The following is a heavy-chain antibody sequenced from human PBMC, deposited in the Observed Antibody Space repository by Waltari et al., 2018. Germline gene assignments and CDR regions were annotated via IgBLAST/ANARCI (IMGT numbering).Heavy chain of an antibody. CDR3: AKDRYSGSFGAFDI. CDR2: ISWDGGST. CDR1: GFTFDDYA. D-gene: IGHD1-26*01. V-gene: IGHV3-43D*03. J-gene: IGHJ3*02. Sequence: EVQLVESGGVVVQPGGSLRLSCAASGFTFDDYAMHWVRQAPGKGLEWVSLISWDGGSTDYADTVKGRFTISRDNSKNCLYLQMNSLRAEDTALYYGAKDRYSGSFGAFDIWGQGTMVTVSS.